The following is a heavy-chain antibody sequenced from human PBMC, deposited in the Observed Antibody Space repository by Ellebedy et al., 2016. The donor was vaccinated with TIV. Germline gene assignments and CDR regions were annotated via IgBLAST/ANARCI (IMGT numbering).Heavy chain of an antibody. CDR3: ARDRRPHYGMDV. CDR2: IYYSGST. D-gene: IGHD6-25*01. V-gene: IGHV4-59*01. Sequence: SETLSLTXTVSGGSISSYYWSWIRQPPGKGLEWIGYIYYSGSTNYNPSLKSRVTISVDTSKNQFSLKLSSVTAADTAVYYCARDRRPHYGMDVWGQGTTVTVSS. CDR1: GGSISSYY. J-gene: IGHJ6*02.